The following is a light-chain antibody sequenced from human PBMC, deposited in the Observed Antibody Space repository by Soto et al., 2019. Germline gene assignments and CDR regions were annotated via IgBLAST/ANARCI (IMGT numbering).Light chain of an antibody. CDR3: YSFTTSNTYV. CDR1: SSDVGSYNH. CDR2: EVY. J-gene: IGLJ1*01. V-gene: IGLV2-18*02. Sequence: QSALTQPPSVSGSPGQSGTISCSGTSSDVGSYNHVSWYQQAPGTAPKVMIYEVYNRPSGVPDRFSGSKSGNTASLTISGLQPEDEADYYCYSFTTSNTYVFGTGTKVTVL.